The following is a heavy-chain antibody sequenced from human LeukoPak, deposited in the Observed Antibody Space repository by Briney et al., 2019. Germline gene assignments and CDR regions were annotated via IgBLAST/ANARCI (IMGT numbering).Heavy chain of an antibody. Sequence: GESLKISFKGSGYSFNNYWIGWVRQMPGKGLEWMGNIYPADSDTRYSPSFQGQVTISADKSITTAYLQWSSLRASDTAMYYCARRKGDGYNSPFDYWGQGTLVTVSS. CDR2: IYPADSDT. J-gene: IGHJ4*02. D-gene: IGHD5-24*01. CDR3: ARRKGDGYNSPFDY. V-gene: IGHV5-51*01. CDR1: GYSFNNYW.